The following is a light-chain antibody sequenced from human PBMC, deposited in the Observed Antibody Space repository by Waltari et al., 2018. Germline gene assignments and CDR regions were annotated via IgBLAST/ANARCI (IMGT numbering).Light chain of an antibody. CDR3: QTGGHGTWV. Sequence: QLVLTQSPSASASLGASVRLTCTLSSGHSSNVIAWHQQQPEKGPRYLMRVNSDGSHSKGVEISARFSGSSSGAERYLTSSSLQSEDEADYYCQTGGHGTWVFGGGTKLTVL. J-gene: IGLJ3*02. CDR1: SGHSSNV. CDR2: VNSDGSH. V-gene: IGLV4-69*01.